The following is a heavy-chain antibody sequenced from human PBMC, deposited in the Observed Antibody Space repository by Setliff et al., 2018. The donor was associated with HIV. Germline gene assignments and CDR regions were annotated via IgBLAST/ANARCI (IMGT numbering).Heavy chain of an antibody. J-gene: IGHJ4*02. Sequence: GGSLRLSCAASGFASSDHFVDWVRQAPGKGLEWVGRSKNRANGYISEYAASVRGRFTIFRDDSANTAYLQMSSLKTEDTAVYYCARPQYYYDTSGDDDWGQGTLVTVSS. CDR3: ARPQYYYDTSGDDD. CDR1: GFASSDHF. D-gene: IGHD3-22*01. V-gene: IGHV3-72*01. CDR2: SKNRANGYIS.